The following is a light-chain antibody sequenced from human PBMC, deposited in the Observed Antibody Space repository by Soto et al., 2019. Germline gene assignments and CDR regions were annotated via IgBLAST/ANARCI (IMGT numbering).Light chain of an antibody. Sequence: EIVLTQSPATLSLSPGERATLSCRASQSVSSYLALYQQKPGQAPRLLIYDASNRATGIPARFSGSGSGTDFTLTISSLEPEDFAVYYCQQRSNWPPENTFGQGTKLEIK. CDR1: QSVSSY. V-gene: IGKV3-11*01. CDR3: QQRSNWPPENT. J-gene: IGKJ2*01. CDR2: DAS.